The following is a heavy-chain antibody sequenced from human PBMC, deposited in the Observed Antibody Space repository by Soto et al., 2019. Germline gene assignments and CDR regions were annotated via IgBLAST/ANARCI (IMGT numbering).Heavy chain of an antibody. Sequence: SGPTLVNPTETLTLTCTFSGFSLSNARMGVSWIRQPPGKALEWLAHIFSNDEKSYSTSLKSRLTISKDTSKSQVVLTMTNMDPVDTATYYCARMGDGYNYYFDYWGQGTLVTVSS. CDR3: ARMGDGYNYYFDY. CDR1: GFSLSNARMG. V-gene: IGHV2-26*01. J-gene: IGHJ4*02. CDR2: IFSNDEK. D-gene: IGHD5-12*01.